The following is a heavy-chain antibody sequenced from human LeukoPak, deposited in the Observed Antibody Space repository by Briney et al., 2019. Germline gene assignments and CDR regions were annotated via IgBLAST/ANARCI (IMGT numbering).Heavy chain of an antibody. V-gene: IGHV1-3*01. Sequence: ASVKVSCKASGYTFTSYTLHWVRQAPGQRLEWMGWINVGNGNTKYSQKFQGRVTITRDTSATTGYMELSSLRSEDTAVYYCAREPLRFLEWRQLDYWGQGTLVTVSS. CDR3: AREPLRFLEWRQLDY. CDR2: INVGNGNT. J-gene: IGHJ4*02. CDR1: GYTFTSYT. D-gene: IGHD3-3*01.